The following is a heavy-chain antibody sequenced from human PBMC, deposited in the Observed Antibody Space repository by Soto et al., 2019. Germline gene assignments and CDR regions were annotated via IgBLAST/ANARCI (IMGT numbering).Heavy chain of an antibody. J-gene: IGHJ4*02. Sequence: ASVKVSCKASGYTFTSYGISWVRQAPGQGLEWMGWISAGNGNTKYSQKFQGRVTITRDTSASTAYMELSSLRSEDTAVYYCARGDYYDIHDYWGQGTLVTVSS. CDR2: ISAGNGNT. D-gene: IGHD3-22*01. V-gene: IGHV1-18*01. CDR1: GYTFTSYG. CDR3: ARGDYYDIHDY.